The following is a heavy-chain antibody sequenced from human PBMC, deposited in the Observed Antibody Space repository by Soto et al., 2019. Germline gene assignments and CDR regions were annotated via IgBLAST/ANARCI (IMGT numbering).Heavy chain of an antibody. J-gene: IGHJ4*02. CDR2: INHSGST. CDR3: ARKHGSSSARAFDY. D-gene: IGHD6-13*01. Sequence: SETLSLTCAVSGGSISSGGYSWSWIRQPPGKGLEWIGEINHSGSTNYNPSLKSRVTISLDTSKNQFSLKLSSVTAADTAVYYCARKHGSSSARAFDYWGQGTLVTVSS. V-gene: IGHV4-34*01. CDR1: GGSISSGGYS.